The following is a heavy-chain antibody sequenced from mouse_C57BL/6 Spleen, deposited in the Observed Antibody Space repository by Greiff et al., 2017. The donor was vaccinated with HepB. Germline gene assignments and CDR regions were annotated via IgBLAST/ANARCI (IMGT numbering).Heavy chain of an antibody. Sequence: VQLVESGAELVRPGASVTLSCKASGYTFTDYEMHWVKQTPVHGLEWIGAIDPETGGTAYNQKFKGKAILTADKSSSTAYMELRSLTSEDSAVYYCTRRGNSDYAMDYWGQGTSVTVSS. D-gene: IGHD2-1*01. CDR2: IDPETGGT. CDR1: GYTFTDYE. V-gene: IGHV1-15*01. CDR3: TRRGNSDYAMDY. J-gene: IGHJ4*01.